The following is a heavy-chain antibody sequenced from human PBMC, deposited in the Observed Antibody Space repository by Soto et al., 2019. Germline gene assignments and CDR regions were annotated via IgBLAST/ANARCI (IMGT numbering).Heavy chain of an antibody. CDR2: ISGSGGST. D-gene: IGHD3-3*01. Sequence: PGGSLRLSCAASGFTFSSYAMSWVRQAPGKGLEWVSAISGSGGSTYYADSVKGRFTISRDNSKNTLYLQMNSLRAEDTAVYYCAKGLGYDFCSGYFPNPYYYYYMDVWGKGTTVTVSS. J-gene: IGHJ6*03. CDR1: GFTFSSYA. V-gene: IGHV3-23*01. CDR3: AKGLGYDFCSGYFPNPYYYYYMDV.